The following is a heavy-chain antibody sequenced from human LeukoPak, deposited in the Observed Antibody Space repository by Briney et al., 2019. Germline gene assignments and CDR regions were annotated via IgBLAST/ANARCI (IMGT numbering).Heavy chain of an antibody. J-gene: IGHJ3*02. CDR1: GFTFGDYA. CDR3: TRLPHIVVETAPADAFDI. D-gene: IGHD2-21*02. Sequence: GGSLRLSCTASGFTFGDYAMSWVRQAPGKGLEWVGFIRSKAYGGTTEYAASVKGRFTISRDDSKSIAYLQMNSLKTEDTAVYYCTRLPHIVVETAPADAFDIWGQGTMVTVSS. V-gene: IGHV3-49*04. CDR2: IRSKAYGGTT.